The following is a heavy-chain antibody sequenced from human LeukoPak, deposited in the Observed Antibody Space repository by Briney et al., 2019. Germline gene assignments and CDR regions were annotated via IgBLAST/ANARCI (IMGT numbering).Heavy chain of an antibody. D-gene: IGHD6-19*01. CDR2: INHSGST. V-gene: IGHV4-34*01. J-gene: IGHJ4*02. CDR1: GGSFSCYY. Sequence: SETLSLTCAVYGGSFSCYYWSWIRPPPGKGLEWIGEINHSGSTNYNPSLKSRVTISVDTSKNQFSLKLSSVTAADTAVYYCARGLSSGWYYDYWGQGTLVTVSS. CDR3: ARGLSSGWYYDY.